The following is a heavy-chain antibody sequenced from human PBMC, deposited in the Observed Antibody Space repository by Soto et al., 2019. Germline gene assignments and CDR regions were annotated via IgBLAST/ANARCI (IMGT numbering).Heavy chain of an antibody. CDR2: IKSRTDGGTI. CDR1: GFTFREAW. V-gene: IGHV3-15*07. J-gene: IGHJ4*02. Sequence: EVHLVESGGGLVKPGGSLRVSCAASGFTFREAWMNWVRQAPGKGLEWVGRIKSRTDGGTIEYATPVKGRFIISRDDSKNTLYLQMDSLNTEDTAVYYCWGSAYWGQGTLVTVSS. CDR3: WGSAY. D-gene: IGHD3-16*01.